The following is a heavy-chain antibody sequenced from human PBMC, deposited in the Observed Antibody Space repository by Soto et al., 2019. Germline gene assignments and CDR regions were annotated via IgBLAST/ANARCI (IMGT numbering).Heavy chain of an antibody. CDR1: GFTFSSYS. J-gene: IGHJ5*02. CDR3: AGDHRTVWFDP. Sequence: EVQLVASGGGLVKPGGSLRLSCAASGFTFSSYSMNWVRQAPGKGLEWVSSISSSSSYIYYADSVKGRFTISRDNAKNSLYLQMNSLRAEDTAVYYCAGDHRTVWFDPWGQGTLVTVSS. CDR2: ISSSSSYI. D-gene: IGHD1-1*01. V-gene: IGHV3-21*01.